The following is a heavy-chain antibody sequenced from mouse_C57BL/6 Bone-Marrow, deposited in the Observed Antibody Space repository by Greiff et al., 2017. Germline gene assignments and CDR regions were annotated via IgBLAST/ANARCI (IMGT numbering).Heavy chain of an antibody. V-gene: IGHV5-17*01. Sequence: EVQLVESGGGLVKPGGSLKLSCAASGFTFSDYGMHWVRQAPEKGLEWVAYISSGSSTIYYADTVKGRFTISRDNAKNTLFLQMTSLRSEDTAMYYCARPPHDYGSSYWYFDVWGTGTTVTVSS. CDR2: ISSGSSTI. CDR3: ARPPHDYGSSYWYFDV. CDR1: GFTFSDYG. J-gene: IGHJ1*03. D-gene: IGHD1-1*01.